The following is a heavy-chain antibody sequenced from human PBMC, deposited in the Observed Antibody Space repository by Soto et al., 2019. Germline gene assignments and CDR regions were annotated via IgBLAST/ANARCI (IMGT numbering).Heavy chain of an antibody. J-gene: IGHJ4*02. CDR2: IIPIFGTA. V-gene: IGHV1-69*13. Sequence: ASVKVSCKASGGTFSSYAISWVRQAPGQGLEWMGGIIPIFGTANYAQKFQGRVTITADESTSTAYMELSSLRSDDTAVYYCARDSTGLLQLDRAHYIDFWGPATLVNLSS. CDR3: ARDSTGLLQLDRAHYIDF. D-gene: IGHD6-13*01. CDR1: GGTFSSYA.